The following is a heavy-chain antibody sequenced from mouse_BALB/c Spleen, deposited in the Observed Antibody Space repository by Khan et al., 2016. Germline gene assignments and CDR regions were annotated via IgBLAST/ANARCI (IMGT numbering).Heavy chain of an antibody. CDR2: IYPGDGDT. Sequence: VQLQESGAELARPGASVKLSCKASGYTFTSYWMKWVKQRPGQGLEWIGAIYPGDGDTRYTQKFKGKATLTADKSSSTADMQLSSLASEDSAVYYCARGGYDYPHAIGHWRQGTSVTGST. V-gene: IGHV1-87*01. J-gene: IGHJ4*01. D-gene: IGHD2-4*01. CDR1: GYTFTSYW. CDR3: ARGGYDYPHAIGH.